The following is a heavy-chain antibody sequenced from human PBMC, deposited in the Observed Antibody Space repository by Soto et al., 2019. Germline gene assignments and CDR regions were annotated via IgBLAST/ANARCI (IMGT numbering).Heavy chain of an antibody. J-gene: IGHJ6*03. CDR3: TENRYSSSPYYKDV. D-gene: IGHD6-6*01. Sequence: EVQLLESGGGLVQPGGSLRLSCAASGFTFSSYAMSWVRQAPGKGLEWVSVIISSGVSTYYADSVKGRFTVSRDNSRNTLYLQMTSLRAEDTAVYYCTENRYSSSPYYKDVWGKGTTVTVSS. CDR1: GFTFSSYA. CDR2: IISSGVST. V-gene: IGHV3-23*01.